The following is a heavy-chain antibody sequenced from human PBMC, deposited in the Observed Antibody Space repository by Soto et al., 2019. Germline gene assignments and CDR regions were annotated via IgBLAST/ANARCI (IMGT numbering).Heavy chain of an antibody. CDR3: ARTYCRNGSCKKTVFYY. J-gene: IGHJ4*02. CDR2: IYYSGST. Sequence: SETLSVTCTVSCGSISSSTYYWGWLRQPPGKGLEWIGSIYYSGSTYYNPSLKSRVTISVDTSKNQVSLKLSSVTAADTALYYCARTYCRNGSCKKTVFYYWGQGTLVTVSS. V-gene: IGHV4-39*01. D-gene: IGHD2-8*01. CDR1: CGSISSSTYY.